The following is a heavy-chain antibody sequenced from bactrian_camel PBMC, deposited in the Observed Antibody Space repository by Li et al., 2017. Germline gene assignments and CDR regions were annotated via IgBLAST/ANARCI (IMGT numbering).Heavy chain of an antibody. CDR1: GYILSSCK. CDR2: RSSEGTT. Sequence: DVQLVESGGGSVQAGGSLRLSCAASGYILSSCKMGWFRQAPGKERELVSSRSSEGTTTYADSVKGRFTISQDNAKSTLYLQMNSLKTEDTAVYYYAAMDSVVVTTIACPTLLTRARGPRSPSP. J-gene: IGHJ6*01. CDR3: AAMDSVVVTTIACPTLLT. V-gene: IGHV3S67*01. D-gene: IGHD2*01.